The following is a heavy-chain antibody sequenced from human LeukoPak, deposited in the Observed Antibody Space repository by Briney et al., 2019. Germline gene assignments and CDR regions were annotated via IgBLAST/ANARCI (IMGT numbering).Heavy chain of an antibody. D-gene: IGHD2-2*01. CDR3: ARRPGRSSSLPYGMFL. Sequence: ASVKVSCKASGYTFTGYYIHWVRQAPGQGLEWMGWIGSNSGGTRYAQKFQDRVTMTRDTSISTAYMELNSLRSDDTAVYYCARRPGRSSSLPYGMFLWGQGTTVIVPS. CDR1: GYTFTGYY. J-gene: IGHJ6*02. CDR2: IGSNSGGT. V-gene: IGHV1-2*02.